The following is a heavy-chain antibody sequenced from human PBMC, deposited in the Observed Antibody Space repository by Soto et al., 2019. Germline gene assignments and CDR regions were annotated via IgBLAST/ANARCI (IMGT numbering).Heavy chain of an antibody. CDR3: ARPAVAGRIYSAVDV. CDR2: VNLSGGST. V-gene: IGHV1-46*01. J-gene: IGHJ6*02. Sequence: HVQLVQSGAEVRKPGASVKVSCKASGNSFTSYHMHWVRQAPGQVLERMGIVNLSGGSTGYAQKFQGRVTMTRDTSTGTVYMELSGLRSEDTAVYYGARPAVAGRIYSAVDVWGQGTTVTVSS. D-gene: IGHD6-19*01. CDR1: GNSFTSYH.